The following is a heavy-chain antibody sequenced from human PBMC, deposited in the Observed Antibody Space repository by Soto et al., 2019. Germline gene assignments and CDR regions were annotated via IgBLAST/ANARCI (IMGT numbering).Heavy chain of an antibody. CDR2: INPNSGGT. J-gene: IGHJ6*02. CDR3: ARDLPTAATEDYYGMDV. D-gene: IGHD2-2*01. Sequence: ASVKVSCKASGYTFTGYYMHWVRQAPGQGLKWMGWINPNSGGTNYAQKFQGWVTMTRDTSISTAYMELSRLRSDDTAVYYCARDLPTAATEDYYGMDVWGQGTTVTVSS. V-gene: IGHV1-2*04. CDR1: GYTFTGYY.